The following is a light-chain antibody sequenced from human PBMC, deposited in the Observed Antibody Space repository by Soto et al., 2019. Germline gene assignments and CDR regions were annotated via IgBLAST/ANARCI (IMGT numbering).Light chain of an antibody. Sequence: GPGQTASITGGGDCIGSKSGHWYPQKPGQAPVLVVYDDSDRPSGIPERFSGSNSGNTATLTISRVEAGDEADYYCKVWDSSSERLYVFGSRNQLTAL. CDR1: CIGSKS. CDR2: DDS. V-gene: IGLV3-21*02. CDR3: KVWDSSSERLYV. J-gene: IGLJ1*01.